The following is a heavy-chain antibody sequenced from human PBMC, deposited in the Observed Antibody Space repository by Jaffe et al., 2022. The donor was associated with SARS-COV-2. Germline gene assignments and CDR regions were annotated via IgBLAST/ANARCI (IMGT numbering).Heavy chain of an antibody. CDR1: GGSFSGYY. CDR3: ARGPPRTWQLVRGRPWFDP. Sequence: QVQLQQWGAGLLKPSETLSLTCAVYGGSFSGYYWSWIRQPPGKGLEWIGEINHSGSTNYNPSLKSRVTISVDTSKNQFSLKLSSVTAADTAVYYCARGPPRTWQLVRGRPWFDPWGQGTLVTVSS. J-gene: IGHJ5*02. D-gene: IGHD6-6*01. V-gene: IGHV4-34*01. CDR2: INHSGST.